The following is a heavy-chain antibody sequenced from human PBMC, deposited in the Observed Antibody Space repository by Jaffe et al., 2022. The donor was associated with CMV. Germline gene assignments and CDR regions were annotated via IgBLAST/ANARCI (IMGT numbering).Heavy chain of an antibody. CDR1: GYSFTSYW. CDR2: IDPSDSYT. D-gene: IGHD5-12*01. J-gene: IGHJ6*03. V-gene: IGHV5-10-1*03. Sequence: EVQLVQSGAEVKKPGESLRISCKGSGYSFTSYWISWVRQMPGKGLEWMGRIDPSDSYTNYSPSFQGHVTISADKSISTAYLQWSSLKASDTAMYYCARQGSYGYSGYYYMDVWGKGTTVTVSS. CDR3: ARQGSYGYSGYYYMDV.